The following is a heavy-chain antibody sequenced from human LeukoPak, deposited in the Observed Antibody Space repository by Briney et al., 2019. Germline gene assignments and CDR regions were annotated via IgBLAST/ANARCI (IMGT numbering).Heavy chain of an antibody. J-gene: IGHJ4*02. V-gene: IGHV3-33*08. CDR2: IRYDGSKQ. CDR3: ARTGDTERYEY. Sequence: PGGSLRLSCVASGVTFSKYGMRWVRQAPGKGLEWVALIRYDGSKQDYADSVKGRFTISRDNSKNTLHLQMDSLRAEDTAVYYYARTGDTERYEYWGQGTLVTVSS. D-gene: IGHD5-18*01. CDR1: GVTFSKYG.